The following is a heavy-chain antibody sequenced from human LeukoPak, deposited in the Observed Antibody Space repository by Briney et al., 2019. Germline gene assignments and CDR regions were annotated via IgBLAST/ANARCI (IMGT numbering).Heavy chain of an antibody. CDR3: VRGRLLRSTKYFDY. V-gene: IGHV3-48*03. J-gene: IGHJ4*02. Sequence: GGSLRLFCAASGFPVNKYEMRWVRQAAGKGLEWVSYIDAGATSTTYADSVWGRFPLSRDNAQNSVHLQMNSLRDEDTAVYYCVRGRLLRSTKYFDYWGQGALVTVSS. CDR2: IDAGATST. D-gene: IGHD2-21*02. CDR1: GFPVNKYE.